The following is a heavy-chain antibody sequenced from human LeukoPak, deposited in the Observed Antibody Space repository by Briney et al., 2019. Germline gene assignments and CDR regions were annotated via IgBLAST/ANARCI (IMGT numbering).Heavy chain of an antibody. CDR2: IKQDGSEK. D-gene: IGHD1-26*01. Sequence: SGGSLRLSCAASGFTFSSYEMNWVRQAPGKGLEWVANIKQDGSEKYYVDSVKGRFTISRDNAKNSLYLQMNSLRAEDTAVYYCAREGIVGATDYYYYMDVWGKGTTVTVSS. CDR3: AREGIVGATDYYYYMDV. J-gene: IGHJ6*03. CDR1: GFTFSSYE. V-gene: IGHV3-7*01.